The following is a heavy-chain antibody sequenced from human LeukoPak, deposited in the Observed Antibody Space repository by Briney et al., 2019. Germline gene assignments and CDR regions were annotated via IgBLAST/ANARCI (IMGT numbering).Heavy chain of an antibody. CDR3: ARVTAMVTGYYYYYYMDV. Sequence: GGSLRLSCAASGFTFSSYWMHWVRQAPGKGLVWVSRINSDGSSTSYADSVRGRFSISRDNAKNTLYLQMNSLRAEDTAVYYCARVTAMVTGYYYYYYMDVWGKGTTVTVSS. CDR2: INSDGSST. J-gene: IGHJ6*03. V-gene: IGHV3-74*01. CDR1: GFTFSSYW. D-gene: IGHD5-18*01.